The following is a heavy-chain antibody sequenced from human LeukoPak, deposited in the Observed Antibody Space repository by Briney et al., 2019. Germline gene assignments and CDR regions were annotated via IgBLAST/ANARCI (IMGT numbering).Heavy chain of an antibody. J-gene: IGHJ4*02. Sequence: SETLSLTCTVSDGSISIYYWSWIRQPPGKGLEWIGYVYSSGNTNYSPSLRGRAIISADTSKNQFSLKLTSVTAADTAVYYCVRDRELTYWGQGILVTVSS. V-gene: IGHV4-4*08. CDR2: VYSSGNT. CDR1: DGSISIYY. CDR3: VRDRELTY. D-gene: IGHD3-10*01.